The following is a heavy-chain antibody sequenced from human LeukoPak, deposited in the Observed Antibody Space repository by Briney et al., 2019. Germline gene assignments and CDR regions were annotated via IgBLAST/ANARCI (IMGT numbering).Heavy chain of an antibody. D-gene: IGHD3-16*01. J-gene: IGHJ4*02. V-gene: IGHV3-23*01. CDR3: AKIDLVPYDYVWGSYYFDY. CDR2: ISGSGGST. Sequence: PGGSLRLSCAASGFHFSSYAMRWVRQPPGKGLEWVSAISGSGGSTYYADSVQGRFTISRDNSKNTLYLQVNSLRAEDTAVYYCAKIDLVPYDYVWGSYYFDYWGQGTLVTVSS. CDR1: GFHFSSYA.